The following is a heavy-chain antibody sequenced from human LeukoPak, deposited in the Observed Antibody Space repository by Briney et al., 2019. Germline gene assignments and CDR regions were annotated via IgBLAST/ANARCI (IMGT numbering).Heavy chain of an antibody. CDR1: GFTFSSYS. CDR3: ARLGSSSSPLHYYYYYMDV. CDR2: ISSSSSYI. D-gene: IGHD6-6*01. J-gene: IGHJ6*03. Sequence: GGSLRLSCAASGFTFSSYSMNWVRQAPGKGLEWVSSISSSSSYIYYADSVKGRFTISRDNAKNSLYLQMNSLRAEDTAVYYCARLGSSSSPLHYYYYYMDVWGKGTTVTVSS. V-gene: IGHV3-21*01.